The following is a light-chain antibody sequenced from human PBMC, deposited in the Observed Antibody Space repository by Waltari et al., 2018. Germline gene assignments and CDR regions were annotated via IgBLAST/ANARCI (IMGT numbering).Light chain of an antibody. Sequence: DIVLTQSPDSLALCLGERATIRCTSCQSLLYSCRNMSYLAWYQQKPCQSPKLLFYWASTRKSGFPDRSRGSGSGAYFALTISSLQAEDVAVYYCQQYYSTPGTFGQGTRVEVK. V-gene: IGKV4-1*01. CDR3: QQYYSTPGT. J-gene: IGKJ1*01. CDR1: QSLLYSCRNMSY. CDR2: WAS.